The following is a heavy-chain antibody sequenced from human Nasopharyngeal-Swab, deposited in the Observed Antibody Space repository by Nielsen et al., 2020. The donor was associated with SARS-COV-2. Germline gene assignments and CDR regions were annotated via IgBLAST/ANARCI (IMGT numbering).Heavy chain of an antibody. Sequence: SETLSLTCTVSGGSVSSGSYYWSWIRQPPGKGLEWIGYIYYSGSTNYNPSLKSRVTISVDTSKNQFSLKLSSVTAADTAVYYCASMTTVDLLAFDIWGQGTMVTVSS. V-gene: IGHV4-61*01. CDR1: GGSVSSGSYY. CDR2: IYYSGST. CDR3: ASMTTVDLLAFDI. J-gene: IGHJ3*02. D-gene: IGHD4-23*01.